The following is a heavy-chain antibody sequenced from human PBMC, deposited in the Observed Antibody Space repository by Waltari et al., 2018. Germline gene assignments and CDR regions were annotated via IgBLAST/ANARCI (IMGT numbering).Heavy chain of an antibody. V-gene: IGHV3-30*19. CDR3: ARDRRSSGWWYFDN. J-gene: IGHJ4*02. CDR2: ISNDGTNK. CDR1: GFLFTNYG. Sequence: QVQLVESGGGVVQPGRSLRLSCSGYGFLFTNYGIHWVRQAPGKGLEWVAMISNDGTNKDYRDSVKGRFSISRDNSKNTLFLQMNSLEPEDTALYYCARDRRSSGWWYFDNWGRGTLVTVSS. D-gene: IGHD6-19*01.